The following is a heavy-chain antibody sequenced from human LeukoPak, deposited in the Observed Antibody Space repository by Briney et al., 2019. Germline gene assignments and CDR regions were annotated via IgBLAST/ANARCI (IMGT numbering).Heavy chain of an antibody. CDR2: INPSGGRT. J-gene: IGHJ5*02. D-gene: IGHD6-13*01. CDR3: ARGDGEAASLWENWFDP. Sequence: GSVKVSCKASGYTFTSYYMHWVRQAPGQGLEWMGIINPSGGRTSYAQKFQGRVTMTRDMSTSTVYMELSSLRSEDTAVYYCARGDGEAASLWENWFDPWGQGTLVTVSS. CDR1: GYTFTSYY. V-gene: IGHV1-46*01.